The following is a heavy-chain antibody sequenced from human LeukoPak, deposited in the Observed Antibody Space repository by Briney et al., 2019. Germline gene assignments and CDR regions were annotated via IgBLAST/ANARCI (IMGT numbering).Heavy chain of an antibody. V-gene: IGHV4-34*01. CDR1: GGSFSGYY. CDR2: INESGTT. CDR3: ARALMTLVRGVPRTTWFDH. Sequence: PSETLPLTCAGFGGSFSGYYWTWVRQAPGKGLEWIGEINESGTTNYNPSLDNRGTISMDRSKNQFYLKVTSLTAADTAVFYCARALMTLVRGVPRTTWFDHWGPGTLVTVSS. J-gene: IGHJ5*02. D-gene: IGHD3-10*01.